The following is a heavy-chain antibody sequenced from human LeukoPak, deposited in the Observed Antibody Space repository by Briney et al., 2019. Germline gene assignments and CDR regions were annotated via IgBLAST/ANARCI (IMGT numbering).Heavy chain of an antibody. J-gene: IGHJ5*02. Sequence: PGGSLRLSCAASGFTFSSYAMSWVRQAPGKGLEWVSAISGSGGSTYYADSVKGRFTISRGNSKNTLYLQMNSLRAEDTAVYYCAKDMGLLGGSLNGFDPWGQGTLVTVSS. CDR1: GFTFSSYA. CDR2: ISGSGGST. D-gene: IGHD1-26*01. CDR3: AKDMGLLGGSLNGFDP. V-gene: IGHV3-23*01.